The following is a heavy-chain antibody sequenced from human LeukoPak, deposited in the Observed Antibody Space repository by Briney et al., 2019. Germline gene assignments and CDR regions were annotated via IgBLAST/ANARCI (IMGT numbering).Heavy chain of an antibody. Sequence: SETLSLTCTVSGDSISSYYWSWIRQPAGKGLEWIGRMYVSGSTNYNPSLKSRGTMSVDTSKNQFSLKVTSVTAADTAFYYCARDMVRGVKAYLSWFDPWGQGILVTVST. D-gene: IGHD3-10*01. CDR2: MYVSGST. CDR3: ARDMVRGVKAYLSWFDP. V-gene: IGHV4-4*07. CDR1: GDSISSYY. J-gene: IGHJ5*02.